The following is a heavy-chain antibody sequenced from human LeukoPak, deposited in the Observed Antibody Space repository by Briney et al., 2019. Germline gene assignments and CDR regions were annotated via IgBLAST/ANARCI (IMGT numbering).Heavy chain of an antibody. Sequence: PSETLSLTCTVSDGSISSGGYYWSWIRQHPGKGLEWIGYIYYSGSTYYNPSLKSRVTISVDTSKNQFSLKLSSVTAADTAVYYCARDRLGFDWYFDLWGRGTLVTVSS. CDR1: DGSISSGGYY. CDR2: IYYSGST. V-gene: IGHV4-31*03. J-gene: IGHJ2*01. D-gene: IGHD3-10*01. CDR3: ARDRLGFDWYFDL.